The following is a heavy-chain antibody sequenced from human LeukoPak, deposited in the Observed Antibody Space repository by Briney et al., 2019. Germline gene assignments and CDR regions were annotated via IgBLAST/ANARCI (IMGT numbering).Heavy chain of an antibody. V-gene: IGHV4-34*01. CDR2: IDHSGST. Sequence: PSETLSLTCAVYGGSFSGYYWSWIRQPPGKGLEWIGEIDHSGSTNYNPSLKSRVTISVDTSKNQFSLKLSSVTAADTAVYYCARVAYSSSWYEIWFDPWGQGTLVTVSS. J-gene: IGHJ5*02. CDR3: ARVAYSSSWYEIWFDP. CDR1: GGSFSGYY. D-gene: IGHD6-13*01.